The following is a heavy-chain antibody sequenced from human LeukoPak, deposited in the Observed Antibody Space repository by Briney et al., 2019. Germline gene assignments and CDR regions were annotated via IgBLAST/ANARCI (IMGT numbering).Heavy chain of an antibody. CDR2: INHSGST. J-gene: IGHJ4*02. D-gene: IGHD1-7*01. CDR1: GGSFSGYY. V-gene: IGHV4-34*01. CDR3: ARASGTGTTLGY. Sequence: SETLSLTCAVYGGSFSGYYWSWIRQPPGMGLEWIGEINHSGSTNYNPSLKSRVTISVDTSTNQFSLKRSSVTAADTAVYYCARASGTGTTLGYWGQGTLVTVSS.